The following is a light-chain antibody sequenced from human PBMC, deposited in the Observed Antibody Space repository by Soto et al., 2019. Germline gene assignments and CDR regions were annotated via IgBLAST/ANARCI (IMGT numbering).Light chain of an antibody. J-gene: IGKJ5*01. Sequence: IQMTQSPSSLSASVGDRVTITCQASQDISNYLNWYQQKPGKAPKLLIYDASNLETGVPSRFSGSASSTDFTFTISSLQPEDIAAYYCQQYDNRPPITFGQGTRLEIK. V-gene: IGKV1-33*01. CDR1: QDISNY. CDR3: QQYDNRPPIT. CDR2: DAS.